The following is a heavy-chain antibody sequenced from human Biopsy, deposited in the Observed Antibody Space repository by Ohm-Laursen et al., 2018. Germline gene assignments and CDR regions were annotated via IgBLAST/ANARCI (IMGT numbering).Heavy chain of an antibody. J-gene: IGHJ4*02. CDR2: IYYSEST. CDR1: GVYISDYY. Sequence: SETLSLTCSVSGVYISDYYWSWIRQPPGRGLEWVGSIYYSESTNYNPSLKSRVTISADTSKSQLSLHLTSVTAADTAVYYCASRGLVMASDYYFDDWGQGTLVTVSS. D-gene: IGHD3/OR15-3a*01. V-gene: IGHV4-59*08. CDR3: ASRGLVMASDYYFDD.